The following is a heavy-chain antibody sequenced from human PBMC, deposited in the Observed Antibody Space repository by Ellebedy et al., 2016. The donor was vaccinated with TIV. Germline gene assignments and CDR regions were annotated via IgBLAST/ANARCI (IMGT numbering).Heavy chain of an antibody. D-gene: IGHD2-2*01. J-gene: IGHJ4*02. V-gene: IGHV3-15*01. Sequence: GESLKISXTASGFTFRNVYFSWIRQAPGKGLEWVGRIQRTTDAGRTDYAAPVKGRFTISRDDSKNTLFLLMNFLKTEDSGMYYCSTTILFKDLRRGITSDIDYWGQGTLVTVSS. CDR3: STTILFKDLRRGITSDIDY. CDR1: GFTFRNVY. CDR2: IQRTTDAGRT.